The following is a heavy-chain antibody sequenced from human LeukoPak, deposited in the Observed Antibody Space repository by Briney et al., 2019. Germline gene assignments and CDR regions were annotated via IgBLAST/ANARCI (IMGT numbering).Heavy chain of an antibody. Sequence: GGSLRLSCAASGFMFSSYAMTWVRQAPGKGLEWVSAISGSGGSTNYADSVKGRFIISRDNSNNTLYLQMNSLRAEDTAVYYCAKDREKAVGATIFDHWGQGTLVTVSS. J-gene: IGHJ4*02. CDR1: GFMFSSYA. V-gene: IGHV3-23*01. CDR2: ISGSGGST. D-gene: IGHD1-26*01. CDR3: AKDREKAVGATIFDH.